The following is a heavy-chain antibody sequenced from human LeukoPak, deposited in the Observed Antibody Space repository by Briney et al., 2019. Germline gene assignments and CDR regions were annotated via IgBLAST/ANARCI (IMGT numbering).Heavy chain of an antibody. D-gene: IGHD3-22*01. V-gene: IGHV1-18*01. CDR1: GYTFTSYG. CDR2: ISAYNGNT. CDR3: ARDRNHYDSSGYLQYNWFDP. J-gene: IGHJ5*02. Sequence: ASAKVSCKASGYTFTSYGISWVRQAPGQGLEWMGWISAYNGNTNYAQKLQGRVTMTTDTSTSTAYVELRSLRSDDTAVYYCARDRNHYDSSGYLQYNWFDPWGQGTLVTVSS.